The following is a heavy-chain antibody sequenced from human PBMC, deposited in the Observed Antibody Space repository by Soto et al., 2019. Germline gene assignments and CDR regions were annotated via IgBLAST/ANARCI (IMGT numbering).Heavy chain of an antibody. CDR3: ARLYTTGWYLDX. CDR1: GFTFSSYS. V-gene: IGHV3-48*02. CDR2: ITRSSSPI. J-gene: IGHJ5*02. Sequence: GSLSLSCSASGFTFSSYSMMWVRQAPGKGLEWLSYITRSSSPIFYTDSVKGRFTAARDNVKNSLYLQMNSLREEDTAVYYCARLYTTGWYLDXWGQGTLVTVSX. D-gene: IGHD6-19*01.